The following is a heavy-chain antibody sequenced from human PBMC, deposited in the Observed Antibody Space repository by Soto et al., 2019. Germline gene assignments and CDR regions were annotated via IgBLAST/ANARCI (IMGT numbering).Heavy chain of an antibody. Sequence: EVQLVESGGVSVQPGGSLRLSCTASGFTLSNYWMHWVRQAPGKGLVWVSRINTDGSTKTYADSVKGRFTISRDNAKNTLYLEMNSLRDEDTAVYYCVRIRRGDGYTFGYWGQGTLVTVSS. CDR3: VRIRRGDGYTFGY. CDR2: INTDGSTK. J-gene: IGHJ4*02. CDR1: GFTLSNYW. V-gene: IGHV3-74*01. D-gene: IGHD5-12*01.